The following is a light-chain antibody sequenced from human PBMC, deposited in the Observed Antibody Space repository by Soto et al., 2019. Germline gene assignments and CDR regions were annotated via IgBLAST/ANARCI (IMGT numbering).Light chain of an antibody. CDR2: ATS. J-gene: IGKJ2*01. V-gene: IGKV3-20*01. CDR3: QQYDTSARYI. Sequence: IVLTQSPGTLSLSPGERATLSCRASQDLNTRYSAWYQQKRGQPPSLLIFATSTRASGIPDRFSGSGSGTDFTLTISRLVPEYSAVYFCQQYDTSARYIFGQGTSLDIK. CDR1: QDLNTRY.